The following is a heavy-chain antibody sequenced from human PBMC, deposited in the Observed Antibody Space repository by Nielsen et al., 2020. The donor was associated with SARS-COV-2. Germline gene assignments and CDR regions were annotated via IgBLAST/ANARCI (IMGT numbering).Heavy chain of an antibody. CDR1: GYTFTSYY. D-gene: IGHD5-24*01. V-gene: IGHV1-46*01. Sequence: ASVKVSCKASGYTFTSYYMHWVRQAPGQGLEWMGIINPSGGSTSYAQKFQGRVTMTRDTSTSTVYMELSSLRSEDTAVYYCARDLGRRDGYNPSGYYYYMDVWGKGTTVTVSS. CDR3: ARDLGRRDGYNPSGYYYYMDV. CDR2: INPSGGST. J-gene: IGHJ6*03.